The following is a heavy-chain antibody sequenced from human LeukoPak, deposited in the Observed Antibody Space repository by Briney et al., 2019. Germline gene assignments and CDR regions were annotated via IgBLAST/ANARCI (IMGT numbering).Heavy chain of an antibody. CDR1: GYIFTSHG. Sequence: GASVKVSCKASGYIFTSHGLSWVRQAPGQGREWMGWINIYKGNTNYAQKFQGRVTMTTDTSTSTAYMELSSLRSDDTAVYYCARNSSGWYGYFDLWGRGTLVTVSS. J-gene: IGHJ2*01. CDR3: ARNSSGWYGYFDL. V-gene: IGHV1-18*01. D-gene: IGHD6-25*01. CDR2: INIYKGNT.